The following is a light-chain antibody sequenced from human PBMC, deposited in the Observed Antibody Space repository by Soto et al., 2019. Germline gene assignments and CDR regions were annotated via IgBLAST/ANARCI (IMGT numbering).Light chain of an antibody. Sequence: QSVLTQPPSVSGSPGQSVTISCTGTSSDVGSYNRVSWYQQPPGTAPTLMIYKVSNRPSGVPDRFSGSKSGNTASLTISGLQAEDEADYYCSSYTGSSTPWVFGGGTKLTVL. CDR3: SSYTGSSTPWV. V-gene: IGLV2-18*02. CDR1: SSDVGSYNR. CDR2: KVS. J-gene: IGLJ2*01.